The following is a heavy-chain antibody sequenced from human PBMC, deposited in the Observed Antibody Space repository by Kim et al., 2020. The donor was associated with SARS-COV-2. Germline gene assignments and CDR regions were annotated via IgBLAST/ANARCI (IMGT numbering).Heavy chain of an antibody. CDR2: T. D-gene: IGHD3-16*01. V-gene: IGHV4-31*02. Sequence: TYYNPSLKCRVTISVDTSKNQFSLKLSSVTAADTAVYYCARDQSLSGIDYWGQGTLVTVSS. J-gene: IGHJ4*02. CDR3: ARDQSLSGIDY.